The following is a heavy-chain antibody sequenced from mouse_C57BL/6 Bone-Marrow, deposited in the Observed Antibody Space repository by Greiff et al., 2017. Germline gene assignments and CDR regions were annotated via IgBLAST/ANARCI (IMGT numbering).Heavy chain of an antibody. CDR3: AQMAWVTTVVAHYYAMDY. CDR1: GFSLSTSNMG. J-gene: IGHJ4*01. D-gene: IGHD1-1*01. CDR2: IWWNDDK. Sequence: QVTLKESGPGILQPSQTLSLTCSFSGFSLSTSNMGIGWIRQPSGKGLVWLAHIWWNDDKYYNPSLKSRLTISKNTSNNQVFLKITSVDTADTATYYCAQMAWVTTVVAHYYAMDYWGQGTSVTVSS. V-gene: IGHV8-5*01.